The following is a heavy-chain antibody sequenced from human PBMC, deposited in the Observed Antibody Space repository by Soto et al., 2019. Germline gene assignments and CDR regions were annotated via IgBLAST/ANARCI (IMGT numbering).Heavy chain of an antibody. CDR2: ISRSSTGI. D-gene: IGHD3-10*01. V-gene: IGHV3-48*02. J-gene: IGHJ6*02. Sequence: EVQLVESGGGLVQPGGSLRLSCAASGFTFSLYSMSWVRKAPGKGLEWVSYISRSSTGIHYADSVKGRFTISRDDATNSMHLRMNSLRDGATAVYYCARAVTWGLDVWGQGTTVSISS. CDR3: ARAVTWGLDV. CDR1: GFTFSLYS.